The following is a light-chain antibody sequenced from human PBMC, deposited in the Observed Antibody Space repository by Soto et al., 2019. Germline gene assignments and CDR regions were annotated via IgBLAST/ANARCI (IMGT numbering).Light chain of an antibody. CDR3: HQYNGWPRT. V-gene: IGKV3-15*01. CDR2: GTS. CDR1: QNISRS. Sequence: DIVMTQSPVTLSVSPGERATLSCRASQNISRSLAWYQQKPGQGPSLLIYGTSTRASGVPARFSGGGSGTEFTLTISSLQSEDFAVYYCHQYNGWPRTFGQGTKVEI. J-gene: IGKJ1*01.